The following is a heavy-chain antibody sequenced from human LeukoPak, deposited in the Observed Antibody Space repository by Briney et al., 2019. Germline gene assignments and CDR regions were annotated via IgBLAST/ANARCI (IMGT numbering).Heavy chain of an antibody. CDR2: IKSNADGGTT. V-gene: IGHV3-15*01. CDR3: TTAQWGTVTTGSRRGNDY. Sequence: SGGSLRLSCVASGFTFSNAWMSWVRQAPGKGLEWIGRIKSNADGGTTDYAAPVKGRFTISRDDSKNTLYLQMNSLKTEDTAVYYCTTAQWGTVTTGSRRGNDYWGQGTLVTVSS. J-gene: IGHJ4*02. D-gene: IGHD4-17*01. CDR1: GFTFSNAW.